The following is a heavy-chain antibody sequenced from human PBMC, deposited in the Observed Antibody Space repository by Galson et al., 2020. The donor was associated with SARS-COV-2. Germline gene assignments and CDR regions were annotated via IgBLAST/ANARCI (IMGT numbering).Heavy chain of an antibody. J-gene: IGHJ4*02. CDR2: ISYAGSNK. D-gene: IGHD7-27*01. Sequence: GESLKISCAASGLTFSSYAMHWVRQAPGKGLEWVAVISYAGSNKSYADSVKGRFTISRDNSKNTLYLQMNSLRAEDTAVYYCARDKGGFLGNWGQGTLVTVSS. V-gene: IGHV3-30-3*01. CDR1: GLTFSSYA. CDR3: ARDKGGFLGN.